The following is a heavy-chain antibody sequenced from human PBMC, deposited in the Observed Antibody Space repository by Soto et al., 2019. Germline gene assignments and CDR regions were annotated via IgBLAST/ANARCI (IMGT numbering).Heavy chain of an antibody. CDR2: FDPEDGET. D-gene: IGHD2-2*01. Sequence: GASVKVSCKVSGYTLTELSMHWVRQAPGKGLEWMGGFDPEDGETIYAQKFQGRVTMTEDTSTDTAYMELSSLRSEDTAVYYCATVYIVVVPAALYRFDYWGQGTLVTVSS. CDR3: ATVYIVVVPAALYRFDY. V-gene: IGHV1-24*01. CDR1: GYTLTELS. J-gene: IGHJ4*02.